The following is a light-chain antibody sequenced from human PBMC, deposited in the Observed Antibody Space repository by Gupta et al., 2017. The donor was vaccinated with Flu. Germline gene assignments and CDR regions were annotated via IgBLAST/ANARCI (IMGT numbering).Light chain of an antibody. CDR3: SAYIGTTLDVV. J-gene: IGLJ2*01. Sequence: SVSGSPGQSITISCTGTSSDVGGYDYVSWYQQHPGKAPKLIIYDVTNRPSGVSNRFSGSKSGNTASLTISGLQAEDEADYYCSAYIGTTLDVVFGGGTKLTVL. CDR1: SSDVGGYDY. CDR2: DVT. V-gene: IGLV2-14*04.